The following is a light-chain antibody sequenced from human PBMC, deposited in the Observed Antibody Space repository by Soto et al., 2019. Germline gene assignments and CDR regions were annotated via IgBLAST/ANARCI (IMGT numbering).Light chain of an antibody. CDR2: GTS. V-gene: IGKV3-20*01. CDR3: QQYAGSPRT. Sequence: EIVLTQSPGTLSLSPGERATLSCRADRSVSDTLLTWFQQKPGQAPRLLIFGTSNRAPGIPDRFTGSGSGTDFTLTINRVEPEDFAVYFCQQYAGSPRTFGQGTKVDIK. J-gene: IGKJ1*01. CDR1: RSVSDTL.